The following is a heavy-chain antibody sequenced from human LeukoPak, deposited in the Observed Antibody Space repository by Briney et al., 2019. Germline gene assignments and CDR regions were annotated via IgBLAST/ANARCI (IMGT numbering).Heavy chain of an antibody. CDR1: GGSISSYY. CDR2: IYTSGST. V-gene: IGHV4-4*09. D-gene: IGHD3-16*01. CDR3: ARHGYPGGAFDY. J-gene: IGHJ4*02. Sequence: SETLSLTCTVSGGSISSYYWSWIRQPPGKGLEWIGYIYTSGSTNYNPSLKSRVTISVDTSKNQFSLKLSSVTAADTAVYCCARHGYPGGAFDYWGQGTLVTVSS.